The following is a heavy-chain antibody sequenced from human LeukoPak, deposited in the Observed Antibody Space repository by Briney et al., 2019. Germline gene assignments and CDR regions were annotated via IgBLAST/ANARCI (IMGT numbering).Heavy chain of an antibody. J-gene: IGHJ4*02. CDR2: IIPIFGTA. V-gene: IGHV1-69*13. CDR3: ARDQGNTAMALDY. Sequence: SVKVSCKASGGTFSSYAISWVRQAPGQGLEWMGGIIPIFGTANYAQKFQGRVTITADESTSTAYMEQSSLRSEDTAVYYCARDQGNTAMALDYWGLGTLVTVSS. D-gene: IGHD5-18*01. CDR1: GGTFSSYA.